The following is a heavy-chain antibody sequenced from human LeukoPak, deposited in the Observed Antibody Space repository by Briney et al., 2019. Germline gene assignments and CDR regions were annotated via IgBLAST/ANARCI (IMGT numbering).Heavy chain of an antibody. CDR2: ISYDGSNK. Sequence: GGSLRLSCAASGFTFSSCAMHWVRQAPGKGLEWVAVISYDGSNKYYADSVKGRFTISRDNSKNTLYLQMNSLRAEDTAVYYCARGPSRDCSSTSCPLGYWGQGTLVTVSS. CDR1: GFTFSSCA. J-gene: IGHJ4*02. CDR3: ARGPSRDCSSTSCPLGY. V-gene: IGHV3-30-3*01. D-gene: IGHD2-2*01.